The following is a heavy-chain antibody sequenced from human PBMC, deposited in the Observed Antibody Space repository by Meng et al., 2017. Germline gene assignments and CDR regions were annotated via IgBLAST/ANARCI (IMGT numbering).Heavy chain of an antibody. D-gene: IGHD6-19*01. V-gene: IGHV4-59*01. Sequence: GSLRLSCTVSGGSISSYYWSWIRQPPGKGLEWIGYIYYSGSTNYNPSLKSRVTISVDTSKNQFSLKLSSVTAADTAVYYCARDLSPHSSGWFDPWGQGTLVTVSS. CDR2: IYYSGST. CDR1: GGSISSYY. J-gene: IGHJ5*02. CDR3: ARDLSPHSSGWFDP.